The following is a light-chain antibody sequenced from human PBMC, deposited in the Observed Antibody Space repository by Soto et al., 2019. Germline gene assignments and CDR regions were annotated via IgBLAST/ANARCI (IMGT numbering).Light chain of an antibody. V-gene: IGKV3-20*01. J-gene: IGKJ1*01. Sequence: TLSCRASQSVSSNYLAWYQQKPGQAPRPLIYGASSRATGIPDRFSGSGAGTDFTLTISRLEPEDFAVYYCQQYGSSPWTFGQGTKVDSK. CDR3: QQYGSSPWT. CDR2: GAS. CDR1: QSVSSNY.